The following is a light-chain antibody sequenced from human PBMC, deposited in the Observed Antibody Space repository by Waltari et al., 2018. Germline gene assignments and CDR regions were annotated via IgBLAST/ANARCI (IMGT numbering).Light chain of an antibody. CDR1: QSIRTF. J-gene: IGKJ1*01. CDR2: ATS. Sequence: DIQMTQSPSSVSASIGDRVTITCRASQSIRTFLNWYQQKPGKAPNLLIFATSSLESGVPSRFRGSGSGTVFTLTISSLQPEDFATYYCQQSYGIFPTFGQGTKVEIQ. V-gene: IGKV1-39*01. CDR3: QQSYGIFPT.